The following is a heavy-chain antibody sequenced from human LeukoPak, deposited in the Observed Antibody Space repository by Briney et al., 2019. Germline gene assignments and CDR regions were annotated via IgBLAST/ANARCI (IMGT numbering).Heavy chain of an antibody. CDR3: ARGRGLTGCPNFDY. CDR1: GGSISSYY. J-gene: IGHJ4*02. D-gene: IGHD7-27*01. CDR2: IYYSGST. V-gene: IGHV4-59*08. Sequence: PSETLSLTCTVSGGSISSYYWSWIRQPPGKGLEWIGYIYYSGSTNYNPSLKSRVTISVDTSKNQFSLKLSSVTAADTAVDYCARGRGLTGCPNFDYWGQGTLVTVSS.